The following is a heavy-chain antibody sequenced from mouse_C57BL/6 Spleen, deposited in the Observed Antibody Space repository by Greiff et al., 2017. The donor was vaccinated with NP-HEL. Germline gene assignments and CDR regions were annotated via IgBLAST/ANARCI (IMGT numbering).Heavy chain of an antibody. V-gene: IGHV1-80*01. D-gene: IGHD2-2*01. Sequence: VQLQQSGAELVKPGASVKISCKASGYAFSSYWMNWVKQRPGKGLEWIGQIYPGDGDTNYNGKFKGKATLTADKSSSTAYMQLSSLTSEDSAVYFCARWGVTTRYFDVWGTGTTVTVSS. CDR2: IYPGDGDT. J-gene: IGHJ1*03. CDR3: ARWGVTTRYFDV. CDR1: GYAFSSYW.